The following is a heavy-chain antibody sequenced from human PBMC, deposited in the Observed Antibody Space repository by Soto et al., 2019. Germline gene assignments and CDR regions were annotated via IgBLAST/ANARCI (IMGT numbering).Heavy chain of an antibody. V-gene: IGHV4-31*03. D-gene: IGHD3-3*01. CDR1: GGSISSGGYY. CDR2: IYYSGST. CDR3: ARDRFLEWLPRPGGYFDR. Sequence: QVQLQESGPGLVKPSQTLSLTCTVSGGSISSGGYYWSWIRQHPGKGLEWIGYIYYSGSTYYNPSLKSRVTISVDTSKNQFSLKLSSVTAADTAVYYCARDRFLEWLPRPGGYFDRWGRGTLVTVSS. J-gene: IGHJ2*01.